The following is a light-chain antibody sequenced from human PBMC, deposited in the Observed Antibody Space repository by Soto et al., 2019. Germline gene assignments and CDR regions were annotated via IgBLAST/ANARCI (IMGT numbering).Light chain of an antibody. Sequence: QSVLTQPPSASETPGQRVAISCSGSSSNIGSYSVNWYQQLPGTAPKLLIYSNNQRPSGVPDRFSGSKSGTSASLAISGLQSEDKADYYCAAWDDSLNLVFGGGTKLTVL. CDR3: AAWDDSLNLV. CDR2: SNN. V-gene: IGLV1-44*01. J-gene: IGLJ2*01. CDR1: SSNIGSYS.